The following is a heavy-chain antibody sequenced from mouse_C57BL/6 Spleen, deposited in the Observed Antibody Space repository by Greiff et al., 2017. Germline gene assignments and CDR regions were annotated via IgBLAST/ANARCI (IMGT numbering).Heavy chain of an antibody. Sequence: EVQLQESGGDLVKPGGSLKLSCAASGFTFSSYGMSWVRQTPDKRLEWVATISSGGSYTYYPDSVKGRFTISRDNAKNTLYLQMSSLKSEDTAMYYCARHKDYDVGWFAYWGQGTLVTVSA. CDR2: ISSGGSYT. V-gene: IGHV5-6*01. CDR3: ARHKDYDVGWFAY. CDR1: GFTFSSYG. D-gene: IGHD2-4*01. J-gene: IGHJ3*01.